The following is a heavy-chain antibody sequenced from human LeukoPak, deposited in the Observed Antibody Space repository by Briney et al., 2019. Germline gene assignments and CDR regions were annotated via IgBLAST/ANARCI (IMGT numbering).Heavy chain of an antibody. Sequence: GGSLRLSCAASGFTFSSYSMNWVRQAPGKGLEWISSISSSSSYIYYADSVTGRFTISRDNAKNSLYLQMNSLRAEDTAVYYCARGSEWELLSCDYWGQGTLVTVSS. CDR2: ISSSSSYI. CDR3: ARGSEWELLSCDY. J-gene: IGHJ4*02. CDR1: GFTFSSYS. D-gene: IGHD1-26*01. V-gene: IGHV3-21*06.